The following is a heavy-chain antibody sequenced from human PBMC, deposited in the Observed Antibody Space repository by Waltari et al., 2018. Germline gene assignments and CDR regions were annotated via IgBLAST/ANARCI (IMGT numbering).Heavy chain of an antibody. CDR3: ARHIYSSGWFFYFDH. CDR1: GYRFPGYW. V-gene: IGHV5-51*01. D-gene: IGHD6-19*01. CDR2: IYPDDSDV. J-gene: IGHJ4*02. Sequence: VQLVQSGAAVKKPGESLKISCQGSGYRFPGYWIAWVRQMPGKGLEFLGLIYPDDSDVKYSPSYHGQVTISVDKSTDAAYLKWGSLKASDTAMYFCARHIYSSGWFFYFDHWGQGTLVTVSS.